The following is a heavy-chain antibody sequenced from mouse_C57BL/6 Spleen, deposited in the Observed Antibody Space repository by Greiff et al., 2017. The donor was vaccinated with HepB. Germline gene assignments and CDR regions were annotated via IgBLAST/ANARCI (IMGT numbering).Heavy chain of an antibody. J-gene: IGHJ4*01. D-gene: IGHD3-2*02. Sequence: VQLQQPGAELVMPGASVKLSCKASGYTFTSYWMHWVKQRPGQGLEWIGEIDPSDSYTNYNQKFKGKSTLTVDKSSSTAYMQLSSLTSEDSAVYSCARPYSSCYGYYAMDYWGQGTSVTVSS. CDR1: GYTFTSYW. CDR2: IDPSDSYT. V-gene: IGHV1-69*01. CDR3: ARPYSSCYGYYAMDY.